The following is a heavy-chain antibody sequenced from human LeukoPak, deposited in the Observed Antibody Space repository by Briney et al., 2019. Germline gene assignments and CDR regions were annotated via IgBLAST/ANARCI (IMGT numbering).Heavy chain of an antibody. CDR3: ARPPYYDFWNGHYPGF. V-gene: IGHV3-21*01. CDR2: ISSSSSYI. Sequence: GGSLRLSCAASGFTFSSYSMNWVRQAPGKGLEWVSSISSSSSYIYYADSVKGRFTISKDNSKNTLYLQMNSLRAEDTAVYYCARPPYYDFWNGHYPGFWGQGTLVTVSS. D-gene: IGHD3-3*01. CDR1: GFTFSSYS. J-gene: IGHJ4*02.